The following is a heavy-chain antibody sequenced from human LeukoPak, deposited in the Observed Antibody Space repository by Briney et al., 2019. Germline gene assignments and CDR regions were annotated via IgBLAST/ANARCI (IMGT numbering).Heavy chain of an antibody. D-gene: IGHD3-3*01. V-gene: IGHV3-23*01. CDR1: GFTFSSHA. Sequence: GGSLRLSCAASGFTFSSHAMTWVRQAPGKGLEWVSSIGGIGASTYYADSVKGRFTISRDNSKNTLYLQMNSLRAEDTAVYYCAKALSGYDDYWGQGTLVTVSS. CDR3: AKALSGYDDY. J-gene: IGHJ4*02. CDR2: IGGIGAST.